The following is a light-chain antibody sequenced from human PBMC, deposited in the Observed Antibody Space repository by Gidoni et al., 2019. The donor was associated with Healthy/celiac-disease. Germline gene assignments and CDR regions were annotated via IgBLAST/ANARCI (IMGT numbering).Light chain of an antibody. CDR2: GAS. V-gene: IGKV3-15*01. Sequence: EIVMTQSPATLSVSPGETATLSGRASQSVSGNLAWYQQKPGQAPRLLIYGASTRATGIPARFSGSGSGTEFTLTISSLQSEDFAVYYCQQYNNWPYTFGQGTKLEIK. CDR1: QSVSGN. CDR3: QQYNNWPYT. J-gene: IGKJ2*01.